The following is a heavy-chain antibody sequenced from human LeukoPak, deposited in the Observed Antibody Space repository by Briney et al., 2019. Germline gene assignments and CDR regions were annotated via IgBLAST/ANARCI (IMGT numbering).Heavy chain of an antibody. CDR3: ARGATMDWFDP. V-gene: IGHV1-69*04. CDR2: IIPILGIA. CDR1: GGTFSSYA. D-gene: IGHD5-24*01. Sequence: GASVKVSCKASGGTFSSYAISWVRQAPGQGLEWMGRIIPILGIANYAQKFQGRVTITADKSTSTAYMELSSLRSEDTAVYYCARGATMDWFDPWGQGTLVTVSS. J-gene: IGHJ5*02.